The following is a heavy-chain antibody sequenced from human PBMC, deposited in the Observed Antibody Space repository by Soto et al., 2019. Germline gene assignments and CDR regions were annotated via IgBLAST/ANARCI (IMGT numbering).Heavy chain of an antibody. D-gene: IGHD2-2*01. CDR3: ARGGLVVVPAAKTDLDP. J-gene: IGHJ5*02. CDR1: GYTFTGYY. Sequence: QVQLVQSGAEVKKPGASVKVSCKASGYTFTGYYMHWVRQAPGQGLEWMGWINPNSGGTHYAQNFQGWVTMTRDTSISTAYMELSRVRADDTAVYYFARGGLVVVPAAKTDLDPWGQGTLVTVSS. CDR2: INPNSGGT. V-gene: IGHV1-2*04.